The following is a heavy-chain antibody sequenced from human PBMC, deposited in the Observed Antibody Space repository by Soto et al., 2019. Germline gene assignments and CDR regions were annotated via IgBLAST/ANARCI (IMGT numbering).Heavy chain of an antibody. CDR2: ISAYNGNT. CDR1: GYTFTSYG. V-gene: IGHV1-18*01. J-gene: IGHJ6*02. Sequence: QVQLVQSGAEVKKPGASVKVSCKASGYTFTSYGISWVRQAPGQGLEWMGWISAYNGNTNYAQKLQGRVTMTTDTSTSTDYIELRSLRSDDTAVYYCAREICSGGSCYGRYYGMDVWGQGTTVTVSS. D-gene: IGHD2-15*01. CDR3: AREICSGGSCYGRYYGMDV.